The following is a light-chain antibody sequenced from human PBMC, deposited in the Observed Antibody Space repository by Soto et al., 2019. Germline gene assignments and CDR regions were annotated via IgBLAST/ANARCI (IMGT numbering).Light chain of an antibody. Sequence: EIVLTQSPGTLSLSPGERATLSCRASQTVCSSYLAWYQQKPGQAPRLLMYGASSRATGIPDRFSGSGSGTDFSLTISRLEPEDFAVYYCHQYGGSPTWTFGQGTKVENK. V-gene: IGKV3-20*01. CDR2: GAS. CDR1: QTVCSSY. J-gene: IGKJ1*01. CDR3: HQYGGSPTWT.